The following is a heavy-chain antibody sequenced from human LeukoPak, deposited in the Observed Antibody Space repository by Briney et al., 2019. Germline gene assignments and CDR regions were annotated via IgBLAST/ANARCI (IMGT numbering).Heavy chain of an antibody. CDR2: INPNSGGT. CDR3: AKDSTNWNTDY. J-gene: IGHJ4*02. D-gene: IGHD1/OR15-1a*01. Sequence: ASVKVSCKASGYSFTGYYMHWVRQAPGQGLEWMGWINPNSGGTNYAQKFQGRVTMTRDTSISTAYMELSSLRSDDTAVYYCAKDSTNWNTDYWGQGTLVTVSS. V-gene: IGHV1-2*02. CDR1: GYSFTGYY.